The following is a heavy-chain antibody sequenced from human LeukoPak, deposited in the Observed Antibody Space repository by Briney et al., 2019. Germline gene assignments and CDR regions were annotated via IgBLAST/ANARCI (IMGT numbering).Heavy chain of an antibody. Sequence: GGTLRLSCTTSGFNFSIYPMTWVRQAPGKGLEWVSAISGSGGSTYYADSVKGRFTISRDNSKNTLYLQMNSLRAEDTAVYYCAKDPYYDYVWGSFIDYWGQGTLVTVSS. D-gene: IGHD3-16*01. CDR2: ISGSGGST. CDR3: AKDPYYDYVWGSFIDY. V-gene: IGHV3-23*01. J-gene: IGHJ4*02. CDR1: GFNFSIYP.